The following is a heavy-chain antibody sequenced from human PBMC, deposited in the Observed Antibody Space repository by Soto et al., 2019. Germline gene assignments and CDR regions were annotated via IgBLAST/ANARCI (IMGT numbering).Heavy chain of an antibody. D-gene: IGHD1-1*01. CDR1: GFTINDAW. CDR2: IQSKADGGTT. Sequence: EVQLVESGGGLVKPGGSLRLSCAASGFTINDAWMTWVRQAPGKGLEWVGRIQSKADGGTTHYAAPVRGRFTGSTDDSKNTLYLEMNRLKTDHPAVYYCVRGVKWNDNYWGQGTRVTVSS. J-gene: IGHJ4*02. V-gene: IGHV3-15*01. CDR3: VRGVKWNDNY.